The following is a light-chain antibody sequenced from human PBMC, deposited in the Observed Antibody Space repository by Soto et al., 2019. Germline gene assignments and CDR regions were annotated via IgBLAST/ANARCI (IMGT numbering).Light chain of an antibody. CDR2: DIS. V-gene: IGKV3D-15*01. CDR1: QSVSSN. Sequence: EIVMTQSPATLSVSPGERATLSCRASQSVSSNLAWYQQKPVQAPSLLIYDISARATGIPTRFSGSGSGTEFTLTISSLQSEDFAVDYCQQYNDWPLTFGGGTNVEIK. J-gene: IGKJ4*01. CDR3: QQYNDWPLT.